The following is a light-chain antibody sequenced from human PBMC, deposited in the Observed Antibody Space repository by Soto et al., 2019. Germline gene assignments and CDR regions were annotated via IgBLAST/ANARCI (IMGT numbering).Light chain of an antibody. CDR2: GAS. J-gene: IGKJ2*01. V-gene: IGKV3-15*01. CDR1: QSISSN. CDR3: QQYNNWPPYT. Sequence: EIVMTQSPATLSLSPGERATLSCRASQSISSNLAWYQQKPGQAPRLLIYGASTRATGIPARFSGSGSGTDFTLTISSLQSEDFALYYCQQYNNWPPYTFGPGTKLEIK.